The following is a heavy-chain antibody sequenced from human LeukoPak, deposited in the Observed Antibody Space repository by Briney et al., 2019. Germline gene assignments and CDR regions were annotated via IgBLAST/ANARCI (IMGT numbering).Heavy chain of an antibody. CDR2: IKQDGSET. Sequence: GGSLRLSCEASGFTFSNYWMTWVRQAPGEGLEWVANIKQDGSETSYVDSVKGRLTISRDNAKDSLYLQINSLRAEDTAVYYCARVRNSGTYFRPHYFDYWGQGTLVTVSS. CDR3: ARVRNSGTYFRPHYFDY. D-gene: IGHD3-10*01. V-gene: IGHV3-7*04. CDR1: GFTFSNYW. J-gene: IGHJ4*02.